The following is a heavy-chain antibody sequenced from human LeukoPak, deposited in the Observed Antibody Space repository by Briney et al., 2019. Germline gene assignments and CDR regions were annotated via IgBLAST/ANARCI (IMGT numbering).Heavy chain of an antibody. J-gene: IGHJ4*02. CDR2: INHSGST. CDR1: GGSFSGYY. Sequence: SETLSLTCAVYGGSFSGYYWSWIRQPPGKGLEWIGEINHSGSTNYNPSLKSRVTISVDTSKNQFSLKLSSVTAADTAVYYCARTLYYYDSSGYSAPSFDYWGQGTLVTVSS. D-gene: IGHD3-22*01. CDR3: ARTLYYYDSSGYSAPSFDY. V-gene: IGHV4-34*01.